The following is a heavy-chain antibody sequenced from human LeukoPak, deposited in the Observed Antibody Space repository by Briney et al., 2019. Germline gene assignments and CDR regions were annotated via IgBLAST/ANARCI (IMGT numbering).Heavy chain of an antibody. CDR1: GGSCDDYY. V-gene: IGHV4-34*01. D-gene: IGHD5-24*01. Sequence: SETLSLTCAVYGGSCDDYYCSWLRQPPGKGLEWIGEIHPSGIFYYNSSLLSRVTVSIDTSKSQFSLRLTSVTAADTAFYYCARGRDRSKAGDHWGQGSLVTVSS. CDR3: ARGRDRSKAGDH. CDR2: IHPSGIF. J-gene: IGHJ4*02.